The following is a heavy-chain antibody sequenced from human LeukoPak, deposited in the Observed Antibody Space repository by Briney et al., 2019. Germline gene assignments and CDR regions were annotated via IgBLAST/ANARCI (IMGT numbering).Heavy chain of an antibody. J-gene: IGHJ3*02. D-gene: IGHD3-22*01. CDR1: GFTFSSYA. CDR3: AKVSPVVVVITGAFDI. Sequence: GGSLRLSCAASGFTFSSYAMSWVRQAPGKGLEWVSAISGSGGSTYYADSVKGRFTISRDNSKNTLYLQMTSLRAEDTAVYYCAKVSPVVVVITGAFDIWGQGTMVTVSS. V-gene: IGHV3-23*01. CDR2: ISGSGGST.